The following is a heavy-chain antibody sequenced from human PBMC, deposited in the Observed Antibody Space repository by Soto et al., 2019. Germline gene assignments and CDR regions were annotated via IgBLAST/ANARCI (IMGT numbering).Heavy chain of an antibody. Sequence: ASVKVSCKASGYTFTSYDINWVRQATGQGLEWMGWMNPNSGNTGYAQKFQGRVTMTRNTSISTAYMELGSLRSEDTAVYYCVVFPLLYYYYMDVWGKGTTVTVSS. CDR2: MNPNSGNT. CDR1: GYTFTSYD. D-gene: IGHD3-3*01. J-gene: IGHJ6*03. V-gene: IGHV1-8*01. CDR3: VVFPLLYYYYMDV.